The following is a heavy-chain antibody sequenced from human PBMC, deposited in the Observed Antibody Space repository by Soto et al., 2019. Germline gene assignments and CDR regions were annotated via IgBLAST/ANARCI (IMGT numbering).Heavy chain of an antibody. V-gene: IGHV3-33*01. D-gene: IGHD4-17*01. CDR1: GFTFSSYG. CDR3: ARESGDYASDY. Sequence: QVQLVESGGGVVQPGRSLRLSCAASGFTFSSYGMHWVRQAPGKGLEWVAVIWYDGRNKYYADSVKGRFTISRDNSKNTLYLQMNSLRAEDTAVYYCARESGDYASDYWGQGTLVTVSS. J-gene: IGHJ4*02. CDR2: IWYDGRNK.